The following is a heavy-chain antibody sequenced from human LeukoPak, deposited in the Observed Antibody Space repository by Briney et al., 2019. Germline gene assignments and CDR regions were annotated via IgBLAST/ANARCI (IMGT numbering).Heavy chain of an antibody. D-gene: IGHD2-2*01. J-gene: IGHJ4*02. CDR2: ISSSGGST. V-gene: IGHV3-23*01. CDR1: GFTFSTYG. Sequence: GGTLRLSCAASGFTFSTYGMSWVRQAPGKGPEWVSAISSSGGSTYYADSVKGRFTISRDSSKNTLYLLMSSLRAEDTAVYYCAKGVYGYADYALLDYWGQGTLVTVSS. CDR3: AKGVYGYADYALLDY.